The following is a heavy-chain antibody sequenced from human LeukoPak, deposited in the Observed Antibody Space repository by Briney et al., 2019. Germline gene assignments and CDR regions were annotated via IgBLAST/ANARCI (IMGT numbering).Heavy chain of an antibody. CDR2: ISSSGSTI. V-gene: IGHV3-48*04. D-gene: IGHD5-12*01. CDR1: GFTFSSYG. CDR3: ARDRSGFSGYDFFDY. Sequence: GGSLRLSCAASGFTFSSYGMSWVRQAPGKGLEWVSYISSSGSTIYYADSVKGRFTISRGNAKNSLYLQMNSLRAEDTAVYYCARDRSGFSGYDFFDYWGQGTLVTVSS. J-gene: IGHJ4*02.